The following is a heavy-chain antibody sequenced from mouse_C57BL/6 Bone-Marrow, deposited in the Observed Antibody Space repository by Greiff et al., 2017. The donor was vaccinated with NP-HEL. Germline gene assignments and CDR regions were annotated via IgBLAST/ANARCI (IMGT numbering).Heavy chain of an antibody. V-gene: IGHV5-9-1*02. CDR2: ISSGGDYI. D-gene: IGHD1-1*01. Sequence: EVKLEESGEGLVKPGGSLKLSCAASGFTFSSYAMSWVRQTPEKRLEWVAYISSGGDYIYYADTVKGRFTISRDNARNTLYLQMSLLKSEDTAMYYCTRAFYGSSRLYYAMDYWGQGTSVTVSS. CDR3: TRAFYGSSRLYYAMDY. J-gene: IGHJ4*01. CDR1: GFTFSSYA.